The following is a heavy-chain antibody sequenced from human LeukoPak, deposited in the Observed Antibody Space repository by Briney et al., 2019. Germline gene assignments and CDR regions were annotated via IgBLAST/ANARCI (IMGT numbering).Heavy chain of an antibody. Sequence: SETLSLTCTVSGGSLSNYYWSWIRQPPGKGLEWIGYMHYSGSTNYNPSLKSPVTILADTSRNQFSLKLGSVTAADTAVYYCTRRVYYSDSGGWYFDYWGQGTLVTVSS. CDR1: GGSLSNYY. CDR2: MHYSGST. V-gene: IGHV4-59*08. CDR3: TRRVYYSDSGGWYFDY. J-gene: IGHJ4*02. D-gene: IGHD3-22*01.